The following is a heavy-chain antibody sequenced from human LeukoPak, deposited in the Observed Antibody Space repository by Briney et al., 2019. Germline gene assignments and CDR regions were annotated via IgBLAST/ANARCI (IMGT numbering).Heavy chain of an antibody. D-gene: IGHD3-9*01. J-gene: IGHJ5*02. V-gene: IGHV6-1*01. CDR1: GDSVSSNSAA. CDR2: TYYRSKWYN. Sequence: SQTLSLTCAISGDSVSSNSAAWNWIRQSPSRGLEWLGRTYYRSKWYNDYAVSVKSRITINPDTSKNQFSLKLSSVTAADTAVYYCARGFSQARWRYFDWLPPFDWFDPWGQGTLVTVSS. CDR3: ARGFSQARWRYFDWLPPFDWFDP.